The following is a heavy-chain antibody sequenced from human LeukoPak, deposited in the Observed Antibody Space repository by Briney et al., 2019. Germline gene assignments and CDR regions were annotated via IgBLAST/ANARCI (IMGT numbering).Heavy chain of an antibody. CDR3: AKAYYDSSGYYYLFDY. Sequence: LGGSLRLSCAASGFTFSSYAMSWVRQAPGKGLEWVSAISGSGGSTYYADSVKGRFTMPRDNSKNTLYLQMNSLRAEDTAVYYCAKAYYDSSGYYYLFDYWGQGTLVTVSS. V-gene: IGHV3-23*01. CDR1: GFTFSSYA. J-gene: IGHJ4*02. D-gene: IGHD3-22*01. CDR2: ISGSGGST.